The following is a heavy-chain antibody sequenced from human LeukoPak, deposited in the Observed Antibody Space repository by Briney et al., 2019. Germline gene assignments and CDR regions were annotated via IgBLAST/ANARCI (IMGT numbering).Heavy chain of an antibody. CDR3: ARDADY. Sequence: SVKVSCKASGYTFTSYGISWVRQAPGQGLEWMGWISAYNGNTNYAQKFQGRVTITADESTSTAYMELSSLRSEDTAVYYCARDADYWGQGTLVTVSS. V-gene: IGHV1-18*01. CDR1: GYTFTSYG. CDR2: ISAYNGNT. J-gene: IGHJ4*02.